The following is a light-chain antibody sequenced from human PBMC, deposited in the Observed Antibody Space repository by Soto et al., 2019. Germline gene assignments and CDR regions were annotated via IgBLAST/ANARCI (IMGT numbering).Light chain of an antibody. CDR1: QSVSSY. CDR3: QKRSKWPGLT. V-gene: IGKV3-11*01. J-gene: IGKJ4*01. Sequence: EIVLTQSPATLSLSPGERATLSCRASQSVSSYLAWYQQKPGQAPRLLIYDASNRATGIPARFSGSGSGSDFTLTISSLEHEDFAVHYCQKRSKWPGLTFGGGTKVEIK. CDR2: DAS.